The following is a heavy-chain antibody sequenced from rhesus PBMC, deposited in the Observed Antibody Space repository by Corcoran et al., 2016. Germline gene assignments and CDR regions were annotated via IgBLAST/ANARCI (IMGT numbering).Heavy chain of an antibody. J-gene: IGHJ4*01. D-gene: IGHD5-24*01. CDR1: GGSISGYY. V-gene: IGHV4-81*01. CDR3: AREWVGGDY. Sequence: QVQLQESGPGLVKPSETLSLTCTVSGGSISGYYWSWIRQPPGKGLEWIGNIDGNIARPTYTPTPKRRVAISKDTSKNQVSLKLSSVTAAATAVYYGAREWVGGDYWGQGVLVTVSS. CDR2: IDGNIARP.